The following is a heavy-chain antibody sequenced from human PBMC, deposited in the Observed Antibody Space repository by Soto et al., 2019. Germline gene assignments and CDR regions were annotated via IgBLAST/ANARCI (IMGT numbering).Heavy chain of an antibody. J-gene: IGHJ6*02. CDR3: ARERTGTTSMDV. CDR2: MNPNSGNT. CDR1: GYTFTSYD. V-gene: IGHV1-8*01. Sequence: QVQLVQSGAEVKKPGASVKVSGKASGYTFTSYDIHWVRQATGQGLEWMGWMNPNSGNTGYAQKFQGRVTMTRNTSISTAYMELSRLRSEDTAVYYCARERTGTTSMDVWGQGTTVTVSS. D-gene: IGHD1-1*01.